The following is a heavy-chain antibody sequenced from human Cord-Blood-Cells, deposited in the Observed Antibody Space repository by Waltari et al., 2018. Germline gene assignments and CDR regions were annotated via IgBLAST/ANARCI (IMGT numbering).Heavy chain of an antibody. J-gene: IGHJ3*02. CDR3: ARESIAARFAFDI. CDR1: GYTFTGYY. Sequence: QVQLVQSGAEVKKPGASVKVSCKASGYTFTGYYMTWVRQAPGQGLEWMGRINPNSGGTNYAQKFQGRVTMTRDTSISTAYMELSRLRSDDTAVYYCARESIAARFAFDIWGQGTMVTVSS. D-gene: IGHD6-6*01. V-gene: IGHV1-2*06. CDR2: INPNSGGT.